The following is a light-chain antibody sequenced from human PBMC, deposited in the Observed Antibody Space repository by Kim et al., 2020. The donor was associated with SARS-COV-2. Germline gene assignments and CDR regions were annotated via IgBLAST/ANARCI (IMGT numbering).Light chain of an antibody. J-gene: IGKJ4*01. CDR3: QQSYSTPWIT. V-gene: IGKV1-39*01. Sequence: DIQMTQSPSSLAASVGDRVTIACRASQSIGTRLNWYQQRPGKAPKLLIYGASTLQSGVPSRFSGTGSGTDFTLTISSLQPEDFATYYCQQSYSTPWITFGGGTKVDIK. CDR2: GAS. CDR1: QSIGTR.